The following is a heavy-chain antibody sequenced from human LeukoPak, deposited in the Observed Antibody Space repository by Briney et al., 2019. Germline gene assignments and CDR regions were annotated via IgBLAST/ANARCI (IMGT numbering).Heavy chain of an antibody. CDR2: FDPEDGET. Sequence: ASVKVSCKVSGYTLTELSMHWVRQAPGKGLEWMGGFDPEDGETIYAQKSQGRVTMTEDTSTDTAYMELSSLRSEDTAVYYCATAEWRSRITMVRGRGYYFDYWGQGTLVTVSS. CDR3: ATAEWRSRITMVRGRGYYFDY. V-gene: IGHV1-24*01. J-gene: IGHJ4*02. D-gene: IGHD3-10*01. CDR1: GYTLTELS.